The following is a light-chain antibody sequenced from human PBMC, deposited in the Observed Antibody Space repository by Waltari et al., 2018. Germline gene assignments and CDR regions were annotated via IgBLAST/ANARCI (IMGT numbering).Light chain of an antibody. Sequence: QSALTQPRSVSGSPGQSVPISCTGTSSDVGCYNYVSWYQQHPGKAPKLMIYDVSKRPSGVPDRFSGSKSGNTASLTISGLQAEDEADYYCCSYAGSYGVVFGGGTKLTVL. CDR1: SSDVGCYNY. CDR2: DVS. CDR3: CSYAGSYGVV. V-gene: IGLV2-11*01. J-gene: IGLJ2*01.